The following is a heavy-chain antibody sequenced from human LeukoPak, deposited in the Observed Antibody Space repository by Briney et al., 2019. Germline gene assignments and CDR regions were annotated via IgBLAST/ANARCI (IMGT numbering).Heavy chain of an antibody. Sequence: RTSETLSLTCIVSGGSISSGSYYWSWIRQPAGKGLEWIGRIYSTGSTSYNPSFKSRVTISVDTSKNQFSLKLSSMTAADTAVYYCAGIGWYFDLWGRGTLVTVSS. J-gene: IGHJ2*01. CDR1: GGSISSGSYY. CDR2: IYSTGST. V-gene: IGHV4-61*02. D-gene: IGHD3-10*01. CDR3: AGIGWYFDL.